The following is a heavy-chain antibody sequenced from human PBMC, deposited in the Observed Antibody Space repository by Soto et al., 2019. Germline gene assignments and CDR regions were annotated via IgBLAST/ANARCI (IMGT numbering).Heavy chain of an antibody. D-gene: IGHD5-12*01. V-gene: IGHV1-18*01. CDR2: ISTYSGDT. CDR1: GYTFFTYD. CDR3: ARHHGPTTSENWFDP. J-gene: IGHJ5*02. Sequence: ASVKVSCKASGYTFFTYDISWVRQAPGQGLEWMGWISTYSGDTKYAQKFQGRVTMTTDTPTTTAYLELRSLRSDDTAVYYCARHHGPTTSENWFDPWGQGTLVTVSS.